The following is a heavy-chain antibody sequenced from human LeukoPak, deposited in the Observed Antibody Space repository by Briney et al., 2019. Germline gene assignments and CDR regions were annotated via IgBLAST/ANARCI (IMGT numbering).Heavy chain of an antibody. CDR2: IHDSGTA. V-gene: IGHV4-59*08. D-gene: IGHD6-13*01. CDR3: ARRGAAAPYFDY. Sequence: PSETLSLTCTVSAGSISSYYWTWIRQPPGKGLEWIGFIHDSGTANYNPSLKSRLTISLDTSKNQFSLKLSSVTAADTAVYYCARRGAAAPYFDYWGQGTLITVSS. J-gene: IGHJ4*02. CDR1: AGSISSYY.